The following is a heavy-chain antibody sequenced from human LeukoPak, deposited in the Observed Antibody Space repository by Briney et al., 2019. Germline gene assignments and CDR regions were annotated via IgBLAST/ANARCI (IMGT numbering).Heavy chain of an antibody. CDR3: AKDKSYSELYHFDY. D-gene: IGHD3-3*01. CDR1: GFSFSSYG. CDR2: IRSDGSNK. V-gene: IGHV3-30*02. Sequence: PGGSLRLSCAGSGFSFSSYGMHWVRQAPGKGLEWMAFIRSDGSNKYYADSVKGRFTISRDNSKNTLYLQMNSLRAEDTAVYYCAKDKSYSELYHFDYWGQGALVTVSS. J-gene: IGHJ4*02.